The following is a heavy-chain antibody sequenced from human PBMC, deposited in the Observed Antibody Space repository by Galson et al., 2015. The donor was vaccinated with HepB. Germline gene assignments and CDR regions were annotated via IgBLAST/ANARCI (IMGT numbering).Heavy chain of an antibody. D-gene: IGHD1-26*01. V-gene: IGHV3-30*03. J-gene: IGHJ4*02. CDR2: ISYDGSNK. Sequence: SLRLSCAASGLTFSSYGMHWVRQAPGKGLEWVAVISYDGSNKYYADSVKGRFTISRDNSKNTLYLQMNSLRAEDTAVYYCATGAQGVDYWGQGTLVTVSS. CDR3: ATGAQGVDY. CDR1: GLTFSSYG.